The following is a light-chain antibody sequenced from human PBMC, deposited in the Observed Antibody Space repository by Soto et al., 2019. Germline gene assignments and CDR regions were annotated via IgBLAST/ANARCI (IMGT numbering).Light chain of an antibody. V-gene: IGLV2-8*01. J-gene: IGLJ2*01. Sequence: QSALNQPPSASGSPGQSVAISCTGTSSDVCTYNYVSWYQQYPGKAPKLMIYEVNKRPSGVPDRFSGSKSGNTASLTVSGLQAEDEADYYCSSYAGSKTLFGGGTKLTVL. CDR3: SSYAGSKTL. CDR1: SSDVCTYNY. CDR2: EVN.